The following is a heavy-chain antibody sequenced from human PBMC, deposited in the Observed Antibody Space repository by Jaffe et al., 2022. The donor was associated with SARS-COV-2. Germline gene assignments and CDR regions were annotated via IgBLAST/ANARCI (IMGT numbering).Heavy chain of an antibody. V-gene: IGHV3-21*01. CDR3: AREYCGGDCYTRVWDY. J-gene: IGHJ4*02. CDR1: GFTFSSYS. Sequence: EVQLVESGGGLVKPGGSLRLSCAASGFTFSSYSMNWVRQAPGKGLEWVSSISSSSSYIYYADSVKGRFTISRDNAKNSLYLQMNSLRAEDTAVYYCAREYCGGDCYTRVWDYWGQGTLVTVSS. CDR2: ISSSSSYI. D-gene: IGHD2-21*02.